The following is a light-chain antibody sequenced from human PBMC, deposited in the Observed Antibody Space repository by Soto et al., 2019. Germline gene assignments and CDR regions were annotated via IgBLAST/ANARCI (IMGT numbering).Light chain of an antibody. CDR3: HHYVGSPWA. CDR1: QSVNRF. J-gene: IGKJ1*01. Sequence: EIVLTQSPGTLSLSPGERATLSCRANQSVNRFLAWFQQKPGQVPRLLIYGASNRATGIPDRFSGSGSETDFTLTITRLEPEDFAVYYCHHYVGSPWAFGQGTKVENK. CDR2: GAS. V-gene: IGKV3-20*01.